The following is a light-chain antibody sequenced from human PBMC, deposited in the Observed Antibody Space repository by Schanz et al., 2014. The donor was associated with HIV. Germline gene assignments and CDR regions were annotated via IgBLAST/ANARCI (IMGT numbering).Light chain of an antibody. CDR1: QGISSY. V-gene: IGKV1-12*01. CDR3: QQSYSIPFT. J-gene: IGKJ3*01. CDR2: ATS. Sequence: DIQMTQSPSSVSASTGDRVTITCRASQGISSYLAWYQQKPGEAPKVLIYATSSLQSGVPSRFSGSGSGTDFTLTINNLQPEDFATYYCQQSYSIPFTFGPGSKVNIK.